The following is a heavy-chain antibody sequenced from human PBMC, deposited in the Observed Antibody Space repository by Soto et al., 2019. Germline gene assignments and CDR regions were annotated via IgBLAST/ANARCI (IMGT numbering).Heavy chain of an antibody. J-gene: IGHJ6*03. Sequence: SETLSLTCAVYGGSFSGYYSSWIRQPPGKGLEWIGEINHSGSTNYNPSLKSRVTISVDTSKNQFSLKLSSVTAADTAVYYCASRKGYCSSTSCRYYYYYMDVWGKGTTVTVSS. CDR1: GGSFSGYY. CDR3: ASRKGYCSSTSCRYYYYYMDV. D-gene: IGHD2-2*01. V-gene: IGHV4-34*01. CDR2: INHSGST.